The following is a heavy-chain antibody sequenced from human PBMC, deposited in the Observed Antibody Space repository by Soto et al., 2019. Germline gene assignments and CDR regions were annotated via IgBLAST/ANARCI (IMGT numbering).Heavy chain of an antibody. D-gene: IGHD6-19*01. CDR1: GYSFTSYW. Sequence: GESLKISCKGSGYSFTSYWIAWVRQMPGKGLEWMGIIYPGDSDTRYNPSFQGQVTISADKSISTAYLQWSSLKASDTAMYYCASQAVSEWYYFDYWGQGTLVTVSS. CDR2: IYPGDSDT. V-gene: IGHV5-51*01. J-gene: IGHJ4*02. CDR3: ASQAVSEWYYFDY.